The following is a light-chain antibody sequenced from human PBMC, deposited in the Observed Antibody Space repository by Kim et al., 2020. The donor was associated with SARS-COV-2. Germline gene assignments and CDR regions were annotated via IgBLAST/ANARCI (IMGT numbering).Light chain of an antibody. J-gene: IGLJ1*01. CDR2: SYN. Sequence: RATTSCSRGTSNVGINTLNWSHHLPGPAPNLLFYSYNPRPSGVPDRFSGSKSGTSASLAISGLQSEDEADYYCAAWDDSLNALYVFGTGTKVTVL. V-gene: IGLV1-44*01. CDR3: AAWDDSLNALYV. CDR1: TSNVGINT.